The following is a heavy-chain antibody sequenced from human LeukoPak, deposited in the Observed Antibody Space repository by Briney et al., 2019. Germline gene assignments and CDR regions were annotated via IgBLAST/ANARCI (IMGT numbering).Heavy chain of an antibody. CDR3: AKDRGRGWHIVVVTAILDAFDI. D-gene: IGHD2-21*02. CDR1: GFTFSSYA. Sequence: PGGSLRLSCAASGFTFSSYAMSWVRQAPGKGLEWVSAISGSGGSTYYADSVKGRFTISRDNSKNTLYLQMNSLRAEDTAVYYCAKDRGRGWHIVVVTAILDAFDIWGQGTMVTVSS. V-gene: IGHV3-23*01. CDR2: ISGSGGST. J-gene: IGHJ3*02.